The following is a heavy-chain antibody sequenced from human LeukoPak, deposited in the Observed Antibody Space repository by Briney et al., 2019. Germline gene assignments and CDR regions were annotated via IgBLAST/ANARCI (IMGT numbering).Heavy chain of an antibody. CDR1: GLAFSAYK. CDR2: ISTDGYTT. V-gene: IGHV3-74*01. D-gene: IGHD3-3*01. CDR3: AKGRFGVVIKDYYYYGMDV. Sequence: GGSMRLSCAASGLAFSAYKMHWVRQAPRKGLVWVSRISTDGYTTDYADFVQGRFTISRDNSKNTLYLQMNSLRAEDTAVYYCAKGRFGVVIKDYYYYGMDVWGQGTTVTVSS. J-gene: IGHJ6*02.